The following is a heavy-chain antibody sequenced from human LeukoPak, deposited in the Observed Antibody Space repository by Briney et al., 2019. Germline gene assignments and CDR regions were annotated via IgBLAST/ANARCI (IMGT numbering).Heavy chain of an antibody. Sequence: GGSLRLSRAASGNYWMHWVRQAPGKGLVWVSHINSDGSWTSYADSVKGRFTISKDNAKNTVDLQMNSLRAEDTAVYYCVSFYETYWGRGTLVTVSS. CDR1: GNYW. J-gene: IGHJ4*02. D-gene: IGHD2/OR15-2a*01. CDR3: VSFYETY. V-gene: IGHV3-74*01. CDR2: INSDGSWT.